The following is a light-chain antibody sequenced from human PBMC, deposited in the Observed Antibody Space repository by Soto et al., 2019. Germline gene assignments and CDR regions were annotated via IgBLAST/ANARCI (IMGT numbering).Light chain of an antibody. CDR1: RSVSNY. CDR3: QQYGSSQWT. CDR2: VVS. V-gene: IGKV1-39*01. J-gene: IGKJ1*01. Sequence: DIHMTQSQSSLSASVGYRVTITCRASRSVSNYLSWYQQKPGKAPKLLIYVVSSLQSGVPSRFSGSGSGTDFTLTISRLEPEDFAVYYCQQYGSSQWTFGQGTKVDIK.